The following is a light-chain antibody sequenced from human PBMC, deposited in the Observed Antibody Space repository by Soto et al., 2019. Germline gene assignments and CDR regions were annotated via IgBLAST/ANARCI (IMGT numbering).Light chain of an antibody. J-gene: IGKJ2*02. V-gene: IGKV3-20*01. CDR1: QSVTNSR. CDR2: GGS. CDR3: QQYDNWPPCT. Sequence: EIVLTQSPGTLSLSPGERATLSCRASQSVTNSRLAWYQQKPGQAPKVLIYGGSNRATGIPDRFSGSGSGTEFSLTISSLQSEDFAVYYCQQYDNWPPCTFGQGTKLEVK.